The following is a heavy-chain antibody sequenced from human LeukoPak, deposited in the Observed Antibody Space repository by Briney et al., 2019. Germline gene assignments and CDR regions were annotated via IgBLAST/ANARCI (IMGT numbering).Heavy chain of an antibody. Sequence: ASVKVSCKASGYTFTGYYMHWVRPAPGQGLAWVGWINPNSGGTNYAQKFQGRVTMTRDTSISTAYMELSRLRSDDTAVYYCARGDILTGRPADYWGQGTLVTVSS. J-gene: IGHJ4*02. CDR3: ARGDILTGRPADY. CDR1: GYTFTGYY. V-gene: IGHV1-2*02. D-gene: IGHD3-9*01. CDR2: INPNSGGT.